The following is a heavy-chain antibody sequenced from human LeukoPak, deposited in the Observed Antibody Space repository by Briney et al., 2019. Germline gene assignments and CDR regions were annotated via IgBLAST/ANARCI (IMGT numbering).Heavy chain of an antibody. CDR2: INHSGST. V-gene: IGHV4-34*01. Sequence: SETLSLTFAVYGGSFSGYYWSWIRQPPGKGLEWIGEINHSGSTNYNPSLKSRVTISVDTSKNQFSLKLSSVTAVDTAVYYCARSGITIFGVVPFDIWGQGTMVTVSS. CDR3: ARSGITIFGVVPFDI. J-gene: IGHJ3*02. CDR1: GGSFSGYY. D-gene: IGHD3-3*01.